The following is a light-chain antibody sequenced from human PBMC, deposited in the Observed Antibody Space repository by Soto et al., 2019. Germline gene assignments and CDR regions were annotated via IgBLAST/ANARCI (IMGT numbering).Light chain of an antibody. CDR1: SSNNGAGYD. Sequence: QPVLTQPPSVSGAPGQRVTISCTGSSSNNGAGYDVHWYQQLPGTAPKLLIYGNNNRPSGVPDRFSGSKSGTSDSLAITGLRAEDEADYSCQSYDSSLSGSGVFGGGTKLIVL. CDR3: QSYDSSLSGSGV. CDR2: GNN. V-gene: IGLV1-40*01. J-gene: IGLJ2*01.